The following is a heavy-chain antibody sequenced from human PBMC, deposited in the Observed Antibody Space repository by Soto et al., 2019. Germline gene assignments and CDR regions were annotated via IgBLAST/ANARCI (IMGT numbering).Heavy chain of an antibody. CDR2: IKGKTDGGTT. D-gene: IGHD1-26*01. V-gene: IGHV3-15*07. J-gene: IGHJ4*02. CDR3: TRESGSYYDV. Sequence: EVQLVESGGGLVKPGGSLRLSCAASGFTFSNAWMNWVRQAPGKGLEWVGRIKGKTDGGTTDYAAPVKGRFTISRDDSKNTLYLQMNSLKTEDTAVYYCTRESGSYYDVWGQGTLVTVSS. CDR1: GFTFSNAW.